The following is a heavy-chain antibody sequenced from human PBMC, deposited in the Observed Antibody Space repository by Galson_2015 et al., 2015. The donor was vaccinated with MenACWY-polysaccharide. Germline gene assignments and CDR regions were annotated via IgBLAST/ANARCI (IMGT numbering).Heavy chain of an antibody. CDR3: AAQYNQWSFEH. D-gene: IGHD1-1*01. J-gene: IGHJ4*02. V-gene: IGHV1-3*04. Sequence: SVKVSCKASGNTLTDYPMHWVRQAPGQELEWLGWITTGIGNTRYSQKFQGRVTITRDTSASTAYMELNSLGSEDTAVYYCAAQYNQWSFEHWGQGSLVTVSS. CDR2: ITTGIGNT. CDR1: GNTLTDYP.